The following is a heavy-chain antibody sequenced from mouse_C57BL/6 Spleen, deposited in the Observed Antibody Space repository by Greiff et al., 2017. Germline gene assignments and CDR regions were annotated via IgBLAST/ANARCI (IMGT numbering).Heavy chain of an antibody. J-gene: IGHJ3*01. D-gene: IGHD2-2*01. CDR3: TRGDGYDAFAY. Sequence: EVKLQESGAELVRPGASVKLSCTASGFNIKDDYMHWVKQRPEQGLEWIGWIDPENGDTEYASEFQGKATITADASSNTAYLQLTSRTSEDSAVCYCTRGDGYDAFAYWGQGTLVTVSA. CDR1: GFNIKDDY. V-gene: IGHV14-4*01. CDR2: IDPENGDT.